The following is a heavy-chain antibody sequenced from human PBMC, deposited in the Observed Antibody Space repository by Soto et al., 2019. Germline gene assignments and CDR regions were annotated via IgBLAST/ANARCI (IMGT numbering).Heavy chain of an antibody. CDR2: IIPIFGTA. V-gene: IGHV1-69*06. CDR1: GGTLSSYA. CDR3: ARTAVVITDVFDI. J-gene: IGHJ3*02. Sequence: GASVKVSCKASGGTLSSYAISGVRQAPGRGLEWMGGIIPIFGTANYAQKFQGRVTITADKSTSTAYMELSSLRSEDTAVYYCARTAVVITDVFDIWGQGTRVTVSS. D-gene: IGHD3-22*01.